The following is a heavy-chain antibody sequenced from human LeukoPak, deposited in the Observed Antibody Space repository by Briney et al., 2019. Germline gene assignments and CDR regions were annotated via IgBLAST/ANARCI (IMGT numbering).Heavy chain of an antibody. V-gene: IGHV4-59*08. CDR3: ARQAGFSVWYFEL. CDR2: IHASGST. Sequence: SETLSLTCTVSDGSISSYYWSWIRQPPGKGLEWIAYIHASGSTTSNPSLRSRVTMSVDTSKNQFSLRLSSVTAADTAVYYCARQAGFSVWYFELWGPGTLVTVSS. D-gene: IGHD5/OR15-5a*01. CDR1: DGSISSYY. J-gene: IGHJ2*01.